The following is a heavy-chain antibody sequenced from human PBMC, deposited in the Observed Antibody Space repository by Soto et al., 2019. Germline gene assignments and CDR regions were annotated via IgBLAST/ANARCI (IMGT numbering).Heavy chain of an antibody. D-gene: IGHD3-16*01. CDR1: GYTFTSYG. CDR3: AGHGTRGVGAGGGGGNYYYYGMDV. CDR2: ISAYNGNT. V-gene: IGHV1-18*01. J-gene: IGHJ6*02. Sequence: GASVKVSCKASGYTFTSYGISWVRQAPGQGLEWMGWISAYNGNTNYAQKLQGRVTMTTDTSTSTAYMELRSLRSDDTAVYYCAGHGTRGVGAGGGGGNYYYYGMDVWGQGTTVTVSS.